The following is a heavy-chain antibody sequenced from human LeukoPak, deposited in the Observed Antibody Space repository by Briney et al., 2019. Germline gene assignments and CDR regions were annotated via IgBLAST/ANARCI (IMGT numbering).Heavy chain of an antibody. V-gene: IGHV4-61*02. CDR1: GGSISSGSYY. Sequence: SQTLSLTCTVSGGSISSGSYYWSWIRQPAGKGLEWIGRIYTSGSTNYNPSLKSRVTISVDTSKNQFSLKLSSVTAADTAVYYCARDRFSAIYDFWSDPRGAYFDYWGQGTLVTVSS. CDR3: ARDRFSAIYDFWSDPRGAYFDY. CDR2: IYTSGST. J-gene: IGHJ4*02. D-gene: IGHD3-3*01.